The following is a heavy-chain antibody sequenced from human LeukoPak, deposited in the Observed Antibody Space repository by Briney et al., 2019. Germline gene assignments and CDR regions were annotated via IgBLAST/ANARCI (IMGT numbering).Heavy chain of an antibody. V-gene: IGHV4-34*01. Sequence: SETLSLTCAVYGGSFSGYYWSWIRQPPGKGLEWIREINHSGSTNYNPSLKSRVTISVDTSKNQFSLKLSSVTAADTAVYYCARGTGYSSSFLYYYYYMDVWGKGTTVTVSS. D-gene: IGHD6-6*01. CDR2: INHSGST. CDR3: ARGTGYSSSFLYYYYYMDV. CDR1: GGSFSGYY. J-gene: IGHJ6*03.